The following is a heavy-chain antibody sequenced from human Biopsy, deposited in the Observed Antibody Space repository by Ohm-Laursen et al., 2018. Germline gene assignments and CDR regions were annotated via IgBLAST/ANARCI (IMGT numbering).Heavy chain of an antibody. D-gene: IGHD3-3*01. V-gene: IGHV3-23*01. CDR3: TKADDFWSPEGYYYYFSGMDV. CDR1: GFRFTSYG. CDR2: IRSTGGST. Sequence: GSLRLSCSASGFRFTSYGMHWVRQAPGKGLEWVSAIRSTGGSTYYANSVKGRFTISRDNSKNILFLQVNNLRAEDTAIYYCTKADDFWSPEGYYYYFSGMDVWGQGTTVTVSS. J-gene: IGHJ6*02.